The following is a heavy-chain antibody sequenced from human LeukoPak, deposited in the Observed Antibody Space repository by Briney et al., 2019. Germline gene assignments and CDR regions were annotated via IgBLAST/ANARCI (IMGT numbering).Heavy chain of an antibody. CDR3: AKGRGSTSIYEY. CDR1: GFSFGSHG. V-gene: IGHV3-23*01. J-gene: IGHJ4*02. CDR2: ISGSSGST. Sequence: GGSLRLSCAASGFSFGSHGMSWVRQAPGKGLEWVSFISGSSGSTNYADSVKGRFTMSRDTSKNTLYLEMNSLRDDDTAAYYCAKGRGSTSIYEYWGQGTLVTVSS. D-gene: IGHD2-2*01.